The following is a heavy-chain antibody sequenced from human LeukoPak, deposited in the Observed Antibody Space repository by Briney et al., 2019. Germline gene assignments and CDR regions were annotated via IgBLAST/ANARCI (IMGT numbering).Heavy chain of an antibody. CDR3: VVAIYRVVY. V-gene: IGHV3-7*01. J-gene: IGHJ4*02. CDR1: GFNFSSYR. D-gene: IGHD2-21*01. CDR2: IKQDGSEK. Sequence: GGSLRISCAASGFNFSSYRMSWVGQAPGKGLEWVANIKQDGSEKYYVDSVKGRFTISRDNAKNSLYLQMNSLRAEDTAVYYCVVAIYRVVYWGQGTLVTVSS.